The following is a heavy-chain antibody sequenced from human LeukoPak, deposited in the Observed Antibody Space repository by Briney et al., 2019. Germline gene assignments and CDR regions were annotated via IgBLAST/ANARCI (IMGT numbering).Heavy chain of an antibody. CDR3: ARTPGTPTDYADTYYYYYMDV. V-gene: IGHV1-69*13. CDR1: GGTFSSYA. J-gene: IGHJ6*03. D-gene: IGHD4-17*01. CDR2: IIPIFGTA. Sequence: SVKVSCKASGGTFSSYAISWVRQAPGQGLEWMGGIIPIFGTANYAQKFQGRVTITADESTSTAYMELSSLRSEDTAVYYCARTPGTPTDYADTYYYYYMDVWGKGTTVTISS.